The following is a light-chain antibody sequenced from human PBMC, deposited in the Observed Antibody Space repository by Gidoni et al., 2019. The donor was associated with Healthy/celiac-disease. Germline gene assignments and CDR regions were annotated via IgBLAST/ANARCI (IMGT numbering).Light chain of an antibody. V-gene: IGKV3-20*01. CDR1: QSVRSSY. CDR3: QQYGSSPRGT. CDR2: GAS. J-gene: IGKJ2*01. Sequence: IVLTQSPGTLSLSPGERATLSCRASQSVRSSYLAWYQQKPGQAPRRLIYGASSRATGIPDRFSGSGSGTDFTLTISRLEPEDFAVYYCQQYGSSPRGTFGQGTKLEIK.